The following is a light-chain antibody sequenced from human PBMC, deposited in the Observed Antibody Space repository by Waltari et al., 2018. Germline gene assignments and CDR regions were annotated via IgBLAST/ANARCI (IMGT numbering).Light chain of an antibody. Sequence: QSALTQPRSVSGSPGQSVTISCTGTSSDVGGYNYVSWYQQHPGKAPKLMIYDVSKRPSGFPDRFSGSKSGNTASLTISGLQAEDEADYYCCSYAGSYTFGWVFGGGTKLTVL. V-gene: IGLV2-11*01. J-gene: IGLJ3*02. CDR2: DVS. CDR3: CSYAGSYTFGWV. CDR1: SSDVGGYNY.